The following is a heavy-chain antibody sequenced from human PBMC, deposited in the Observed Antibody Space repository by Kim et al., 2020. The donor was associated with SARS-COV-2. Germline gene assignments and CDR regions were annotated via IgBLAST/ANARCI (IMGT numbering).Heavy chain of an antibody. J-gene: IGHJ6*02. V-gene: IGHV4-59*01. D-gene: IGHD3-10*01. CDR3: ARVLLRFGEPYGMDV. Sequence: PSLKGRVTISGDTCKNQFSLKLSSVTAADTAVYYCARVLLRFGEPYGMDVWGQGTTVTVSS.